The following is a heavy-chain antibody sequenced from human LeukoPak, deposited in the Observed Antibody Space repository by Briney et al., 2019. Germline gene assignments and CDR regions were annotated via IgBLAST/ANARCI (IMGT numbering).Heavy chain of an antibody. CDR2: IGGSGGST. Sequence: GGSLRLSCAASGFTFSSYAMNWVRQAPGKGLEWVSAIGGSGGSTYYADSVKGRFTISRDNSKNTLYLQMNSLRAEDTAVYYCAKGNGSGSYFFLFAYWGQGTLVTVSS. CDR3: AKGNGSGSYFFLFAY. V-gene: IGHV3-23*01. J-gene: IGHJ4*02. CDR1: GFTFSSYA. D-gene: IGHD3-10*01.